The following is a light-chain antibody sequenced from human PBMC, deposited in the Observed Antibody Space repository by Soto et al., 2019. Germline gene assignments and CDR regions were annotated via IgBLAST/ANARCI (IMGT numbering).Light chain of an antibody. CDR3: QQSYTTPRT. V-gene: IGKV1-39*01. CDR1: QSINTY. CDR2: TAS. J-gene: IGKJ1*01. Sequence: DIQMTQSPSSLSASVGDRVTVTCRASQSINTYLNWYQQQPGKAPKLLIYTASSLQSGVPSRFSGSGSGTDFTLNISSLQPEDFATYYCQQSYTTPRTFGQGTKVEIK.